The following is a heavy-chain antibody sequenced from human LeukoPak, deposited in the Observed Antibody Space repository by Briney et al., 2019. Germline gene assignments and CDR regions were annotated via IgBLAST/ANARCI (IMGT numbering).Heavy chain of an antibody. CDR2: IWSDGSSK. V-gene: IGHV3-33*01. D-gene: IGHD1-7*01. J-gene: IGHJ4*02. CDR3: ARDGNYNDNPGCDFDN. Sequence: PGRSLRLSCAASGFSFRNYGMHWVRQAPGKGLEWVAVIWSDGSSKYYTDSVKGRFTISRDNSKNTLYLQVNSLRVEDRAVYYCARDGNYNDNPGCDFDNWGQGTLVTVSS. CDR1: GFSFRNYG.